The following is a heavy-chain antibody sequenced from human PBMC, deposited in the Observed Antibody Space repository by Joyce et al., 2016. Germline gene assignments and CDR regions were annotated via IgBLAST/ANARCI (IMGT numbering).Heavy chain of an antibody. V-gene: IGHV1-46*01. CDR2: INTGGGYT. J-gene: IGHJ5*02. CDR1: GYTVIVYY. D-gene: IGHD2/OR15-2a*01. Sequence: QVQLVQSGAEEKKPGASVKLSCETSGYTVIVYYIHEREKAAGQGPEWMGMINTGGGYTNFARKFPGRLDVTRETSASTVYVELNNLSSEDTDVYYCARAGRGDYFPWGQGTQVTVSS. CDR3: ARAGRGDYFP.